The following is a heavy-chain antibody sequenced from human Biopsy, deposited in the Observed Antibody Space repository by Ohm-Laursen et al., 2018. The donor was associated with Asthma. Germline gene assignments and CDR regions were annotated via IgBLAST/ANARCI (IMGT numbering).Heavy chain of an antibody. CDR2: ISKDASTQ. Sequence: SLRLSCAATGFSFSNFAIHWVRQAPGKGLEWVGVISKDASTQDYADSVKGRFTMARDNSKNTLDLQMNSLREEDTAVYYCVGDGTDDAFDIWGQGTVVSVSS. V-gene: IGHV3-30*01. CDR1: GFSFSNFA. D-gene: IGHD1-1*01. CDR3: VGDGTDDAFDI. J-gene: IGHJ3*02.